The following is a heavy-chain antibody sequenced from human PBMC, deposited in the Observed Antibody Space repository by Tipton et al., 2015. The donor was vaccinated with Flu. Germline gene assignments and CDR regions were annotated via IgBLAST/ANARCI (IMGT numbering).Heavy chain of an antibody. CDR2: FYGTGTT. J-gene: IGHJ4*02. V-gene: IGHV4-4*07. Sequence: TLSLTCTVSGDSITGFLLNWIRQPAGKGLEWIGHFYGTGTTDYNPSLERRVTMSVDTSKNQFYLTLKSVTAADTAVYYCARGVGTSWYTTKWGQGILVTVSS. CDR1: GDSITGFL. CDR3: ARGVGTSWYTTK. D-gene: IGHD2-2*02.